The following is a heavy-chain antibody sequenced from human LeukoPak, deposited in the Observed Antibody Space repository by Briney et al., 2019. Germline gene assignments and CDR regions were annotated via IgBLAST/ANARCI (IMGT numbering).Heavy chain of an antibody. V-gene: IGHV3-21*01. CDR3: ARDMMITFGGVIVINNSAFDI. J-gene: IGHJ3*02. Sequence: GGSLRLSCAASGFTFSSYGMSWVRQAPGKGLEWVSSISSSSSYIYYADSVKGRFTISRDNAKNSLYLQMNSLRAEDTAVYYCARDMMITFGGVIVINNSAFDIWGQGTMVTVSS. D-gene: IGHD3-16*02. CDR2: ISSSSSYI. CDR1: GFTFSSYG.